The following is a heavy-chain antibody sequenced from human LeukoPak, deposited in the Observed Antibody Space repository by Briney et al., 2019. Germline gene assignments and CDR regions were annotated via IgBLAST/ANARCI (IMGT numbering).Heavy chain of an antibody. CDR3: ARARGYGDPFDY. Sequence: GSLRLSCATSGFIFSTYAMTWVRQPPGKGLEWIGEINHSGSTSYNPSLKSRVTISVDTSKNQFSLKLSSVTAADTAVYYCARARGYGDPFDYWGQGTLVTVSS. J-gene: IGHJ4*02. D-gene: IGHD4-17*01. CDR1: GFIFSTYA. CDR2: INHSGST. V-gene: IGHV4-34*01.